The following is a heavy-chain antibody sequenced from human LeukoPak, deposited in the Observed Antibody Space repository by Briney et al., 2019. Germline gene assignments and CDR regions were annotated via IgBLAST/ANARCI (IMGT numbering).Heavy chain of an antibody. V-gene: IGHV4-39*07. CDR1: GVSISSSSYN. J-gene: IGHJ3*02. CDR3: ARDRGYYYDSSGVANDAFDI. CDR2: INYSGST. Sequence: TSETLSLTCTVSGVSISSSSYNWGWLPQPPGKGREWIGSINYSGSTYYNPSLKSRVTISVDKSKNQFSLKLSSVTAADTAVYYCARDRGYYYDSSGVANDAFDIWGQGTMVTVSS. D-gene: IGHD3-22*01.